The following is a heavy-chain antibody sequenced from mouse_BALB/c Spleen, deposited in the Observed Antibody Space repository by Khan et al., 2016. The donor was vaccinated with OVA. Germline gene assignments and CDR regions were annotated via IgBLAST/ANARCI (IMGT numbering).Heavy chain of an antibody. J-gene: IGHJ2*01. V-gene: IGHV1-7*01. CDR1: GYTFSNYW. D-gene: IGHD6-1*01. CDR3: ESDTIHY. CDR2: INNRSGYT. Sequence: QIQLVQSGAELAKPGESVKLSCKASGYTFSNYWIHWVKQRLGGGMVWIGYINNRSGYTYYNQTFNGKASLTTDKSSSTAYMQLSTLTSEDSAVYYCESDTIHYWGQGTLLTVSA.